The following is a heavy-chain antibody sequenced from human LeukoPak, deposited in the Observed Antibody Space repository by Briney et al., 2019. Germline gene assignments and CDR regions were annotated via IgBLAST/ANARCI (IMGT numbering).Heavy chain of an antibody. D-gene: IGHD2-21*01. J-gene: IGHJ4*02. CDR3: AKGPGYSTIDY. CDR2: IWYDGSNK. Sequence: PGRSLGLSCAASGFTFSSYGMHWVRQAPGKGLEWVAVIWYDGSNKYYVDSVKGRFTISRDNFKNTLYLQMNSLRAEDTAVYYCAKGPGYSTIDYWGQGTLVTVSS. CDR1: GFTFSSYG. V-gene: IGHV3-33*06.